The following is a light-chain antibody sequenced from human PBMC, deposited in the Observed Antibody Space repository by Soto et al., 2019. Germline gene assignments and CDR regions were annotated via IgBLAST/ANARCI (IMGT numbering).Light chain of an antibody. V-gene: IGKV3D-20*02. CDR2: GAS. CDR1: QSVSSNY. J-gene: IGKJ4*01. CDR3: QQRVDWLT. Sequence: EIVLTQSPGTLSLSPGERATLSCRASQSVSSNYLAWYQQKPGQAPRLLIYGASSRATGIPDRFSGSGSGTEFTLTISRLEPEDFAVYYCQQRVDWLTFGGGTKLEIK.